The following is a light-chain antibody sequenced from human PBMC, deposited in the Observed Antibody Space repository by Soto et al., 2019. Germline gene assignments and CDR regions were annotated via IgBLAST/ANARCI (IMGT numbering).Light chain of an antibody. Sequence: QSALTQPASVSGSPGQSITISCTGTSSDVGNYNFVSWYQHHAGTAPKLIIYQVTNRPSGVSDRFSGSKSGDTASLTISGLQAEDEADYYCTSYTAFSTDILFGGWTKLTVL. CDR2: QVT. J-gene: IGLJ2*01. V-gene: IGLV2-14*01. CDR3: TSYTAFSTDIL. CDR1: SSDVGNYNF.